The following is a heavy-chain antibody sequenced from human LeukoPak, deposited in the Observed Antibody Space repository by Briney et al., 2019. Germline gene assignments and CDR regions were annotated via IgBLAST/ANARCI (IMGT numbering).Heavy chain of an antibody. J-gene: IGHJ6*02. CDR2: ITTSGSTI. D-gene: IGHD5-18*01. CDR3: ARSNSYGYVRTMDV. V-gene: IGHV3-11*01. Sequence: KPGGSLRLSCVASGFTFSDYYMNWIRQAPGKGLEWVSYITTSGSTIYYIDSVKGRFTISRDNAKNSLYLQMNSLRAEDTAVYYCARSNSYGYVRTMDVWGQGTTVTVSS. CDR1: GFTFSDYY.